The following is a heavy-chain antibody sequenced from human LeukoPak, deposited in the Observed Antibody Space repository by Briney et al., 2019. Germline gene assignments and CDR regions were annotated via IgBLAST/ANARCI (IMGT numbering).Heavy chain of an antibody. CDR1: GGSISSYY. V-gene: IGHV4-59*01. J-gene: IGHJ3*02. Sequence: SETLSLACTVSGGSISSYYGSWIRQPPGKGLAWIGYIYYSGSTNYNPSLKSRVTISVDTSKNQFSLKLSSVTAADTAVYYCARVGIVVVPAARSEAFDIWGQGTMVTVSS. D-gene: IGHD2-2*01. CDR3: ARVGIVVVPAARSEAFDI. CDR2: IYYSGST.